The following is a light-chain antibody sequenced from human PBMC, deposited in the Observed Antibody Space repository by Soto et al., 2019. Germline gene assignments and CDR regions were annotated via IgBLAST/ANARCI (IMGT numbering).Light chain of an antibody. V-gene: IGKV1-39*01. CDR3: QQSYSTPPT. J-gene: IGKJ4*01. CDR1: QSISTY. Sequence: IQMTPSPSSLSASVGDRATITCRASQSISTYLNWYQQKPGKAPKLLIYAASSLHGGVPSRFSGSGSGTDFTLTISSLQPEDFATYYCQQSYSTPPTFGGGTKVDIK. CDR2: AAS.